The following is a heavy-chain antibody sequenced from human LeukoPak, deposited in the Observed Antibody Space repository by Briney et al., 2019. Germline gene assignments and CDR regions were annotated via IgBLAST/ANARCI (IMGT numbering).Heavy chain of an antibody. Sequence: GGSLRLSCAASGFTVSSDYMSWVRQAPGKGLEWVSIVYSDGTTYYADSVKGRISVSRDISKNTMSVQMNGLRPEDTAVYYCARVNYAGGFDYWGQGTLVTVSS. D-gene: IGHD1-7*01. CDR3: ARVNYAGGFDY. CDR2: VYSDGTT. V-gene: IGHV3-66*02. CDR1: GFTVSSDY. J-gene: IGHJ4*02.